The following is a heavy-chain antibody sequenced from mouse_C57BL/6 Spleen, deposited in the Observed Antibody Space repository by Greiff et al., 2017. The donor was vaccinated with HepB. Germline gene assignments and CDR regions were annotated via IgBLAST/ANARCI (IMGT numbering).Heavy chain of an antibody. Sequence: EVKVVESGGGLVQPGGSLKLSCAASGFTFSDYYMYWVRQTPEKRLEWVAYISNGGGSTYYPDTVKGRFTISRDNAKNTLYLQMSRLKSEDTAMYYCARPVVARYYAMDYWGQGTSVTVSS. V-gene: IGHV5-12*01. CDR2: ISNGGGST. J-gene: IGHJ4*01. D-gene: IGHD1-1*01. CDR3: ARPVVARYYAMDY. CDR1: GFTFSDYY.